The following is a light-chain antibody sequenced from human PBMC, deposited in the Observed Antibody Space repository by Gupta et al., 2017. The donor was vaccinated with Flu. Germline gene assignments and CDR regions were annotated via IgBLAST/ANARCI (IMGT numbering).Light chain of an antibody. J-gene: IGKJ2*01. CDR1: QSMSHF. Sequence: DIQMTQSPSSLSASLGDRVTITCRASQSMSHFLNWYQQKPGTAPKLLIYDASSLQSGIPSRFSGSGSETDFTLTISSLQPEDFATYYCQQSYTAPYTFGQGTKVEIK. CDR2: DAS. CDR3: QQSYTAPYT. V-gene: IGKV1-39*01.